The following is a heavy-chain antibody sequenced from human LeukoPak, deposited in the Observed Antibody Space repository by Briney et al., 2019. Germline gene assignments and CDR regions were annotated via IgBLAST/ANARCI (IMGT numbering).Heavy chain of an antibody. CDR2: IRSKTHGGTT. CDR1: GFTFSSYS. Sequence: GGSLRLSCAASGFTFSSYSMNWVRQAPGKGLEWVGFIRSKTHGGTTEFAAPVKGRFSISRDDSKRMAYLQMNSLEAEDTAVYYCTRDGIPETNWSGYYIDYWGQGTLVTVSS. D-gene: IGHD3-3*01. J-gene: IGHJ4*02. V-gene: IGHV3-49*04. CDR3: TRDGIPETNWSGYYIDY.